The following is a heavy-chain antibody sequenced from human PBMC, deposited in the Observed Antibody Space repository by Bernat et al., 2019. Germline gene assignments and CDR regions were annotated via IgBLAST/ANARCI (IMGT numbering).Heavy chain of an antibody. V-gene: IGHV4-39*01. D-gene: IGHD3-9*01. Sequence: QLQLPESGPGLVKPSETLSLTCTVSVGSISSSSYYWGWIRQPPGQGLEWIGRIYYSGSTYYNPSPKSRVTISVDTSKKQYSLKLSSVTAAATAVYYCARPVGYCDILTGYYGGWFDPWGQGTLVTVSS. J-gene: IGHJ5*02. CDR3: ARPVGYCDILTGYYGGWFDP. CDR2: IYYSGST. CDR1: VGSISSSSYY.